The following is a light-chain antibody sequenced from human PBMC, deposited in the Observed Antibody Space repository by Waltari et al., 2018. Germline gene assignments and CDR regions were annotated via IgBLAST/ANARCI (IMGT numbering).Light chain of an antibody. CDR3: QHYVRLPVT. Sequence: EIVLTQSPGTLSLSPGERATLSCRASQSVATYLAWYQQKTGQAPRLLIYGASSRATGVPDRFSASGSGTDFSLTISSLEPEDFAVYYCQHYVRLPVTFCQGTKVEIK. CDR2: GAS. V-gene: IGKV3-20*01. J-gene: IGKJ1*01. CDR1: QSVATY.